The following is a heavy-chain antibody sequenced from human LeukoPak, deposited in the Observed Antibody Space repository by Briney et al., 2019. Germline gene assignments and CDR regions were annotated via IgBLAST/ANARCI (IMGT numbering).Heavy chain of an antibody. CDR3: ARDRGIAARRAWFDP. CDR2: IWYDGSNK. CDR1: GFTFSSYG. V-gene: IGHV3-33*01. J-gene: IGHJ5*02. Sequence: GGSLRLSCAASGFTFSSYGMHWVRQAPGKGLEWVAVIWYDGSNKYYADSVKGRFTISRDNSENTLYLQMNSLRAEDTAVYYCARDRGIAARRAWFDPWGQGTLVTVSS. D-gene: IGHD6-6*01.